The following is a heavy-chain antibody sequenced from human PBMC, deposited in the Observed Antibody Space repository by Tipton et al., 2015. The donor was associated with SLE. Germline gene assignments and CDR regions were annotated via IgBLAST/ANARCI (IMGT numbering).Heavy chain of an antibody. CDR1: GGSFSGYY. J-gene: IGHJ6*03. Sequence: TLSLTCAVYGGSFSGYYWSWIRQPPGKGLEWSGEINHSGSTNYNPSLKSRVTIAVDTSKNQFSLKLSSVTAADTAVYYCARGYCSSTSCYYYYMDVWGKGTTVTVSS. CDR2: INHSGST. V-gene: IGHV4-34*01. CDR3: ARGYCSSTSCYYYYMDV. D-gene: IGHD2-2*01.